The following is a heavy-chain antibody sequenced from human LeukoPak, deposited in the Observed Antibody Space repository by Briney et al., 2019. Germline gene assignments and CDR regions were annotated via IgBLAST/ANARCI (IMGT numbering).Heavy chain of an antibody. CDR1: GGSITTTTSY. CDR2: IYYSGSA. CDR3: ARPYYYDSRIDP. D-gene: IGHD3-22*01. J-gene: IGHJ5*02. Sequence: RPSETLSLTCTVSGGSITTTTSYWGWVRQPPGKGLEWIGSIYYSGSAFYNPSLKSRVAIYVDTSKSQFSLTLSSVTAADTAVYYCARPYYYDSRIDPWGQGILVTVSS. V-gene: IGHV4-39*01.